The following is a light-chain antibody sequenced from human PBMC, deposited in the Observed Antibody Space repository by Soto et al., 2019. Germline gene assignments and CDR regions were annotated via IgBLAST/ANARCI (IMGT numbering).Light chain of an antibody. V-gene: IGLV3-21*04. CDR2: YDS. Sequence: SYELTQPPSVSVAPGKTARITCGGNNIGSKSVHWYQQKSGQAPVLVIYYDSDRPSGIPERFSGSNSGNTATLTISRVEAGDEADYYCQVWDSSSDHRGVVFGGGTQLTVL. J-gene: IGLJ2*01. CDR1: NIGSKS. CDR3: QVWDSSSDHRGVV.